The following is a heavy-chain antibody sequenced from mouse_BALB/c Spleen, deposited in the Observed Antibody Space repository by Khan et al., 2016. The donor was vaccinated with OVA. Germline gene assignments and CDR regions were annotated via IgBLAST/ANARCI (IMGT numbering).Heavy chain of an antibody. CDR2: INSDGTYT. CDR1: GFTFSNYG. Sequence: EVELVESGGDLVKPGGSLKLSCAASGFTFSNYGMSWVRQIPDKRLEWVATINSDGTYTYYPDSVKGRFTISRNNAKHTLYLEMSSLKSEDTAMYYCARHVTGSFAYWGQGTLVTVSA. CDR3: ARHVTGSFAY. D-gene: IGHD4-1*01. V-gene: IGHV5-6*01. J-gene: IGHJ3*01.